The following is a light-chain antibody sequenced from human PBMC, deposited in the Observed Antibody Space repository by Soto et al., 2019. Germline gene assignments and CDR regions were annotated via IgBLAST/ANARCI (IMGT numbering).Light chain of an antibody. J-gene: IGKJ4*01. V-gene: IGKV3-20*01. CDR3: HQYAISPLT. Sequence: EIVLTQSPGTLSLSPGERATLSCRASHSVSLNYLAWYQQKPGQPPKVLIYHASITATGIPDRFRGNGSGADFTLTISRLEPEDFAVYYCHQYAISPLTFGGGTKVEIK. CDR1: HSVSLNY. CDR2: HAS.